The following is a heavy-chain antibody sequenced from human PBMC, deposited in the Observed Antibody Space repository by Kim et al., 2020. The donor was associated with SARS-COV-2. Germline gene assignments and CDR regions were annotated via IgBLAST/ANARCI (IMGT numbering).Heavy chain of an antibody. V-gene: IGHV3-23*01. Sequence: ADSVKGRFTISRDNSNNMRYLQMNSLRVEDTAVYYCAKDRSSRGTYYFSDYWGQGARVTVSS. J-gene: IGHJ4*02. CDR3: AKDRSSRGTYYFSDY. D-gene: IGHD3-10*01.